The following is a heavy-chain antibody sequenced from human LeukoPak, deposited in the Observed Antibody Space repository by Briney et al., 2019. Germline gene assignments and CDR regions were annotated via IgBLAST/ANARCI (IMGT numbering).Heavy chain of an antibody. Sequence: GASVKVSCKASGYTFTSYGISWVRQAPGQGLEWMGWISAYNGNTNYAKKLQGRLTMTTDTSTSTAYMELRSLRSDDTAAYYCARDPPVLRYFDWLSDAFDIWGQGTMVTVSS. D-gene: IGHD3-9*01. V-gene: IGHV1-18*01. J-gene: IGHJ3*02. CDR3: ARDPPVLRYFDWLSDAFDI. CDR1: GYTFTSYG. CDR2: ISAYNGNT.